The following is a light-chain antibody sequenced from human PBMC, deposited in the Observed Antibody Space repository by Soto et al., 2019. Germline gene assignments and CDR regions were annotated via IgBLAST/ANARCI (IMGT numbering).Light chain of an antibody. CDR2: GAS. J-gene: IGKJ1*01. CDR3: QQYTNCPPWT. V-gene: IGKV3-15*01. CDR1: QSVSSN. Sequence: ERVMTQSPATLSVSPGERATLSCRASQSVSSNLAWYQQKPGQAPVLLICGASTRATGIPARFSGSGSGTEFTLTISSLQSEDFAVYYGQQYTNCPPWTFGQGTKVAIK.